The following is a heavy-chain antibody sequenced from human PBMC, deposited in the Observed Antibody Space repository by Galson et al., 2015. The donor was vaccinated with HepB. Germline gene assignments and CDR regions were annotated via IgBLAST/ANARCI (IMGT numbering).Heavy chain of an antibody. V-gene: IGHV3-23*01. D-gene: IGHD3-22*01. J-gene: IGHJ4*02. CDR3: AKAPVGYYYDSRGFYTYFCDY. Sequence: SLRLSCAASGFTFRSYAMSWVRQTPRKGLEWVSGISAGGGSTYYADSVKGRFTISREDSKNTLYLQMNGLRVEDTAIYYCAKAPVGYYYDSRGFYTYFCDYWGQGTLVTVSS. CDR1: GFTFRSYA. CDR2: ISAGGGST.